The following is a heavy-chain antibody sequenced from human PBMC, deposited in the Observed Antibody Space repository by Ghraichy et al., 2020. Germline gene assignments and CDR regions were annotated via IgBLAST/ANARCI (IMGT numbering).Heavy chain of an antibody. D-gene: IGHD6-19*01. J-gene: IGHJ3*02. CDR3: ARDTRPNSGWYDGDAFDI. Sequence: ASVKVSCKASTNTFTSYGINWVRQAPGQGLEWMGWISTYNGNTKYAQKLQGRVIMTTDTSTSTAYMELRSLRSDDTAVYYCARDTRPNSGWYDGDAFDIWGQGTMVTVSS. CDR1: TNTFTSYG. V-gene: IGHV1-18*01. CDR2: ISTYNGNT.